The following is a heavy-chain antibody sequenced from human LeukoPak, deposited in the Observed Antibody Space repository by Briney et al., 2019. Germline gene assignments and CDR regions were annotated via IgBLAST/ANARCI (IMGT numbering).Heavy chain of an antibody. V-gene: IGHV7-4-1*02. CDR2: INTTTGNP. D-gene: IGHD5-24*01. J-gene: IGHJ4*02. Sequence: ASVKVSCKTSGYTFSNYAMNWVRQAPGQGLEWMGWINTTTGNPTYAQGFTGRFVFSLDTSVSTAYLQISSLKAEDTAVYYRATGDGYNLDYWGQGTLVTVSS. CDR1: GYTFSNYA. CDR3: ATGDGYNLDY.